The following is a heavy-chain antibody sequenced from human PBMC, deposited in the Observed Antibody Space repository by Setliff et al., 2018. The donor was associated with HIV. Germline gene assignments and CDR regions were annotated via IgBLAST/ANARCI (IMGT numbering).Heavy chain of an antibody. CDR3: ARDNRTGYSSGWPLDF. V-gene: IGHV1-2*02. CDR1: GYSFTGYY. D-gene: IGHD6-19*01. J-gene: IGHJ4*02. CDR2: INPNSGGT. Sequence: GASVKVSCKASGYSFTGYYIHWVRQAPGQGLEWMGWINPNSGGTNYAQNFQGRVTVTRDTPIRTAYMELKSLRSDDTAVYFCARDNRTGYSSGWPLDFWGQGTLVTVSS.